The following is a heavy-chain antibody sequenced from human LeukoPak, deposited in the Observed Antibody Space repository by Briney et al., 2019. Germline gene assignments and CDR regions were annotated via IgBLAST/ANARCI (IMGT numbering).Heavy chain of an antibody. CDR2: ISGTSGKT. V-gene: IGHV3-23*01. D-gene: IGHD5-18*01. CDR3: AKGSGIQLWLGFDY. CDR1: GFTFSNYA. J-gene: IGHJ4*02. Sequence: PGGSLRLSCAASGFTFSNYAMDWVRQAPGKGLEWVSAISGTSGKTYYADSVKGRFTISRDNSKNTLYLQMNSLRAEDTAVYYCAKGSGIQLWLGFDYWGQGTLVTVSS.